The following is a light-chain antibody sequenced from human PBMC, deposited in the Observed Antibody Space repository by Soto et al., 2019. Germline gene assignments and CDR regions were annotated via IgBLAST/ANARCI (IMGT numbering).Light chain of an antibody. J-gene: IGLJ1*01. V-gene: IGLV2-14*01. Sequence: QSALTPPASVSGSPGQSITISCTGTSSDVGGYNSVSWYRQYPGKAPKLIIFDVTDRPSGISTRFSGSKSGNTASLTISGLQAEDEAVFYCTSYTSSSTTVFGTGTKLTVL. CDR3: TSYTSSSTTV. CDR1: SSDVGGYNS. CDR2: DVT.